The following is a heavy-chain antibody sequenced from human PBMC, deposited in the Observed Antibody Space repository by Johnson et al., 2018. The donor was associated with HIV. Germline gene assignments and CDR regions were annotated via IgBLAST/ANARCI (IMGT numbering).Heavy chain of an antibody. CDR1: GFTFSSHD. CDR3: AKEAARVQGGAFDI. CDR2: ISYDGSNQ. D-gene: IGHD3-10*01. Sequence: QVQLVESGGGLVQPGGSLRVSCGASGFTFSSHDMHWVRQAPGKGLEWVAVISYDGSNQYCADSVKGRFTISRDNSNKTVYLQMNSLRAEDTALYYCAKEAARVQGGAFDIWGQGTMVTVSS. J-gene: IGHJ3*02. V-gene: IGHV3-30*18.